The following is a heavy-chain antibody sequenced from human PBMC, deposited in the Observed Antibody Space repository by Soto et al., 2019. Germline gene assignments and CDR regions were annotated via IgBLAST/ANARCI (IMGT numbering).Heavy chain of an antibody. V-gene: IGHV1-69*19. CDR1: GDTFTNFA. CDR2: IIPMFDTP. CDR3: AAGGHNDGYNYYHGMDV. Sequence: QVQVVQSGAEVKKPGSSVKVSCKVSGDTFTNFAISWVRQAPGQGLEWMGGIIPMFDTPHYAQNFRGRVTITADGATTTAYIELNILRSADTAVYYCAAGGHNDGYNYYHGMDVWGQGTTVTVS. J-gene: IGHJ6*02. D-gene: IGHD5-18*01.